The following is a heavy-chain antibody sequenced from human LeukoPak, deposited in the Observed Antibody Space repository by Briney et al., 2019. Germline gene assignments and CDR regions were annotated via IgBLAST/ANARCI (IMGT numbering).Heavy chain of an antibody. CDR2: ISSSGRTI. J-gene: IGHJ4*02. CDR3: ARVASRGQEDY. D-gene: IGHD5-12*01. Sequence: GGSLRLSCAASGFTFSSYEMNWVRQAPGKGLEWVSYISSSGRTIYYAESVKGRFTISRDNAKNSLYLQMNSLRAEDTAVYSCARVASRGQEDYWGQGTPVTVSS. V-gene: IGHV3-48*03. CDR1: GFTFSSYE.